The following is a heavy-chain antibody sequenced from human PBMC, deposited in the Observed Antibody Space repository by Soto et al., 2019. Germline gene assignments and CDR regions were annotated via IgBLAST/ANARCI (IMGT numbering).Heavy chain of an antibody. CDR2: IYYSGST. CDR1: GGSISSGGYY. Sequence: SETLSLTCTVSGGSISSGGYYWSWIRQHPGKGLEWIGYIYYSGSTYYNPSLKSRVTISVDTSKNQFSLKLSSVTAADTAVYYCARQTAGAGYFGWSSPGTWFDPWGQGPLVTVAS. D-gene: IGHD3-9*01. J-gene: IGHJ5*02. CDR3: ARQTAGAGYFGWSSPGTWFDP. V-gene: IGHV4-31*03.